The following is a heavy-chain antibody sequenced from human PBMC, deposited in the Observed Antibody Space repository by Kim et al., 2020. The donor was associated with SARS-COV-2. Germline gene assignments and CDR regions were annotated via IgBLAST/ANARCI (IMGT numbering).Heavy chain of an antibody. CDR3: ARGDTAMAFDY. CDR2: INHSGST. D-gene: IGHD5-18*01. Sequence: SETLSLTCAVYGGSFSGYYWSWIRQPPGKGLEWIGEINHSGSTNYNPSLKSRVTISVDTSKNQFSLKLSAVTAADTAVYYCARGDTAMAFDYWGQGTLVTVSS. V-gene: IGHV4-34*01. J-gene: IGHJ4*02. CDR1: GGSFSGYY.